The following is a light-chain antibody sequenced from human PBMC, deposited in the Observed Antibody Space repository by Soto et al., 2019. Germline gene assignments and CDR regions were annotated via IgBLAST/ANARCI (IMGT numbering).Light chain of an antibody. V-gene: IGKV1-9*01. Sequence: DIQLTQSPSFLSASVGDRVTITCRASRGVSTYLAWYQQKPGEAPKLLIYAASTLQNGVASRFSGSGSGTEFTLTISSLQPEDFASYYCQQINTYPWTFGQGTKVEIK. CDR3: QQINTYPWT. CDR2: AAS. J-gene: IGKJ1*01. CDR1: RGVSTY.